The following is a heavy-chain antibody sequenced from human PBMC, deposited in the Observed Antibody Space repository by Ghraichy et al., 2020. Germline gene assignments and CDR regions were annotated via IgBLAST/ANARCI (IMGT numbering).Heavy chain of an antibody. Sequence: ESLNISCAVYGGSFSGYYWSWIRQPPGKGLEWIGEINHSGSTNYNPSLKSRVTISVDTSKNQFSLKLSSVTAADTAVYYCARLRGFEYQAYYYYYYGMDVWGQGTTVTVSS. V-gene: IGHV4-34*01. D-gene: IGHD2-2*01. CDR2: INHSGST. CDR1: GGSFSGYY. CDR3: ARLRGFEYQAYYYYYYGMDV. J-gene: IGHJ6*02.